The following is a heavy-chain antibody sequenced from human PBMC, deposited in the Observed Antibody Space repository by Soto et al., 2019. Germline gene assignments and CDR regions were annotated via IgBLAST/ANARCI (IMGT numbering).Heavy chain of an antibody. CDR3: ASPFDTPNF. CDR1: GFTFSTYW. V-gene: IGHV3-74*01. CDR2: ISSDGSTT. D-gene: IGHD2-2*02. J-gene: IGHJ4*02. Sequence: EVQLVESGGGLVQPGGSLRLSCAASGFTFSTYWMHWVRQAPGKGLVWVSCISSDGSTTRYADSVKGRFSISRDNAKNTLYLQLGDRRAEDTAIYYCASPFDTPNFWGPGTLVTVSS.